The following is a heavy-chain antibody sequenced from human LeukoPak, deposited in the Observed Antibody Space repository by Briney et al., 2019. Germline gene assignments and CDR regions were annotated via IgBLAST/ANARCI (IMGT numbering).Heavy chain of an antibody. D-gene: IGHD2-2*01. V-gene: IGHV4-31*03. Sequence: SETLSLTCTVSGGSISSGGYYWSWIRQHPGRGLEWIGYIYYSGSTYYNPSLKSRVTISVDPSKNQFSLKLSSVTAADTAVYYCARAGYCSSTSCPTSYNWFDPWGQGTLVTVSS. CDR1: GGSISSGGYY. CDR2: IYYSGST. J-gene: IGHJ5*02. CDR3: ARAGYCSSTSCPTSYNWFDP.